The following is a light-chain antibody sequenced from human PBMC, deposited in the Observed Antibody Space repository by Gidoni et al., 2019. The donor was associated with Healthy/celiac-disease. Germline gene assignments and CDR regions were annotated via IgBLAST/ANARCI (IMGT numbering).Light chain of an antibody. Sequence: EIVLTPSPGTLSLSPGERATLSCRASQSVSSSYLAWYQQKPGQAPRRLIYGASRRATGIPDRFSGSGSGTDFTLTISRLEPEDFAVYYCQQYGSSPRTFXQXTKVEIK. CDR1: QSVSSSY. J-gene: IGKJ1*01. CDR2: GAS. CDR3: QQYGSSPRT. V-gene: IGKV3-20*01.